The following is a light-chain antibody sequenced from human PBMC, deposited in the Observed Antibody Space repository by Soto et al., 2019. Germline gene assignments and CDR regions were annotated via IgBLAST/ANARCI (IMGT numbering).Light chain of an antibody. CDR1: QSVGSSH. CDR2: GAS. CDR3: QQYGNLWT. J-gene: IGKJ1*01. V-gene: IGKV3-20*01. Sequence: EIVLTQSPGTLSLSPGERATLSCRASQSVGSSHLAWYQQKPGQAPRLLIYGASSRATGIPDMFSGSGSGTDFTLTISRLEPDDFAVYYCQQYGNLWTFGQGTKVEIK.